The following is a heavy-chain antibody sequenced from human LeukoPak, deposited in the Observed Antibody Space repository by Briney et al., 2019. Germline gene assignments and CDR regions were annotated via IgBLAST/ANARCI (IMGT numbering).Heavy chain of an antibody. CDR3: AKALYYYDSSGYYSPFDY. Sequence: GGSLRLSCAASGFTFSSYAMSWVRQAPGKGLEWVSAISGSGGSTYYADSVKGRFTISRDNSKNTLYPQMNSLRAEDTAVYYCAKALYYYDSSGYYSPFDYWGQGTLVTVSS. V-gene: IGHV3-23*01. CDR1: GFTFSSYA. CDR2: ISGSGGST. J-gene: IGHJ4*02. D-gene: IGHD3-22*01.